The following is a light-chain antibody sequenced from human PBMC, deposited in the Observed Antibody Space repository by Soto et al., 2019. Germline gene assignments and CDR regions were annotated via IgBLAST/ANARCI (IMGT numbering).Light chain of an antibody. CDR1: GSDVGGYNY. J-gene: IGLJ2*01. CDR3: CSYAGSNTLL. Sequence: QSALTQPRSVSGSPGQSVTLSCTGTGSDVGGYNYVSWYQQHPGKAPKLMIYDVTKRPSGVPDRFSGSKSGSTASLTISGLQAEDEADYYCCSYAGSNTLLFGGGTKVTVL. CDR2: DVT. V-gene: IGLV2-11*01.